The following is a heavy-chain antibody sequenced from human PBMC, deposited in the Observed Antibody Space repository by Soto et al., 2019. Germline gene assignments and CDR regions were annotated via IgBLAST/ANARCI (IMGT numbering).Heavy chain of an antibody. CDR3: ARGGYFDSSNYLAY. D-gene: IGHD3-22*01. J-gene: IGHJ4*02. Sequence: PGESLKISCRGSGDTFTSYWIGWVRQMPGKGLEWMGWINPGNGNTKYSQKFQGRVIIERDTSASTAYMELSSLRSEDTAVYYCARGGYFDSSNYLAYWGLGTLVTVSS. CDR2: INPGNGNT. V-gene: IGHV1-3*01. CDR1: GDTFTSYW.